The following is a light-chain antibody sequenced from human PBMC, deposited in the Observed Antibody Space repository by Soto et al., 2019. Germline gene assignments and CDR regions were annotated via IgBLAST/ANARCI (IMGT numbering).Light chain of an antibody. CDR1: QSVTGT. CDR3: QQYNNWPPIT. Sequence: EIVLTQSPATLSLSPGERAGRSCSSSQSVTGTLACYQQKPGQAPRLLIYGASTWATGIPARFTGSGSGTEFTLTINSLQSEDFAVYFCQQYNNWPPITFGQGTRLEIK. CDR2: GAS. J-gene: IGKJ5*01. V-gene: IGKV3-15*01.